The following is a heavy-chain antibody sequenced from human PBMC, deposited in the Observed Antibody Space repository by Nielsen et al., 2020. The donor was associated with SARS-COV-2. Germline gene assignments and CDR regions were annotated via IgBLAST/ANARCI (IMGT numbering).Heavy chain of an antibody. CDR2: ISSSSSYI. J-gene: IGHJ4*02. V-gene: IGHV3-21*04. D-gene: IGHD3-22*01. CDR1: GFTFDDYG. CDR3: ARLPGGYDSSGYPDY. Sequence: GESLKISCAASGFTFDDYGMSWVRQAPGKGLEWVSSISSSSSYIYYADSVKGRFTISRDNAKNSLYLQMNSLRAEDTALYHCARLPGGYDSSGYPDYWGQGTLVTVSS.